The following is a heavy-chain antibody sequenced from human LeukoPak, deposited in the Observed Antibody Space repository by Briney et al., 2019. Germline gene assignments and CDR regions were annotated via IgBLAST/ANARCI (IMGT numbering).Heavy chain of an antibody. D-gene: IGHD3-22*01. V-gene: IGHV1-2*02. CDR2: INPNSGGT. Sequence: ASVKVSCKASGYTFTGYYIHWVRQAPGQGLEWMGWINPNSGGTNYAQKFQGRVTMTRDTSISTAYMELSRLTSDDTAVYYCARGYYDSSGFEYFQDWGQGTLVTVSS. J-gene: IGHJ1*01. CDR3: ARGYYDSSGFEYFQD. CDR1: GYTFTGYY.